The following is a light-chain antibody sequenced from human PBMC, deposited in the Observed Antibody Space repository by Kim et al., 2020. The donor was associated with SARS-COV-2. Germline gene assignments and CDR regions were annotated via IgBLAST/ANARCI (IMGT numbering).Light chain of an antibody. J-gene: IGKJ2*01. CDR2: AAS. Sequence: ASVGDRVTITCRASQSISSYLNWYQQKPGKAPKHLIYAASSLQSGVPSRFSGSGSGTDFTLTISSLQPEDFATYYCQQSYGTPYTFGLGTKVDIK. V-gene: IGKV1-39*01. CDR1: QSISSY. CDR3: QQSYGTPYT.